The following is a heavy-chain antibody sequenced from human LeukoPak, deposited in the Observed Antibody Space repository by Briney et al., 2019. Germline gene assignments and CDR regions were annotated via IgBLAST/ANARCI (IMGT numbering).Heavy chain of an antibody. CDR2: ISGSGGGT. D-gene: IGHD2-15*01. CDR3: AKCLSGGSCYAAFDY. V-gene: IGHV3-23*01. J-gene: IGHJ4*02. CDR1: GFTFSSYA. Sequence: GGSLRLSCVASGFTFSSYAMGWVRQAPGKGLEWVSAISGSGGGTYYADSVKGRFTISRDNSKNTLYLQMNSLRADDTAAYYCAKCLSGGSCYAAFDYWGQGTLVTVSS.